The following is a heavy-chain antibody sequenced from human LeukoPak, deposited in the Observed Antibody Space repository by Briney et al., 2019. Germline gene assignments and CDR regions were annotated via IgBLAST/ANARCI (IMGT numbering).Heavy chain of an antibody. D-gene: IGHD4-17*01. CDR2: INSDGSST. V-gene: IGHV3-74*01. J-gene: IGHJ4*02. CDR1: GFTFSTYW. CDR3: ARDISTVTTGFDY. Sequence: GGSLRLSCAASGFTFSTYWMHWVHQAPGKGLVWVSRINSDGSSTSYADSVKGRFTISRDNAKNTLYLQMNSLRAEDTAVYYCARDISTVTTGFDYWGQGTLVTVSS.